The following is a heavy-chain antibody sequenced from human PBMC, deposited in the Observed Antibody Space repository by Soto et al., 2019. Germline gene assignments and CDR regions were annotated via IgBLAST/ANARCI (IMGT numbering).Heavy chain of an antibody. CDR1: GGTFSSYT. D-gene: IGHD6-13*01. CDR2: IIPILGIA. CDR3: ARGRQSAAGAGHYYYSYMDV. J-gene: IGHJ6*03. Sequence: QVQLVQSGAEVKKPGSSVKVSCKASGGTFSSYTISWVRQAPGQGLEWMGRIIPILGIANYAQKFQGRVTITAVKSTGTAYMELSSLRAEDTAVYYCARGRQSAAGAGHYYYSYMDVWGKGTTVTVSS. V-gene: IGHV1-69*02.